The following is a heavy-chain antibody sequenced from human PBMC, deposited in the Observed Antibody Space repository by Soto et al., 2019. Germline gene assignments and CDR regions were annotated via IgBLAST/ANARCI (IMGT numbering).Heavy chain of an antibody. D-gene: IGHD6-6*01. V-gene: IGHV3-21*01. J-gene: IGHJ4*02. Sequence: EVELVESGGGLVKPGGSLRLSCAASGFTFRIYNMIWVRQAPAKGLEWVSFISSSSSYIYYADSVKGRFTISRDNAKNSLYLQMNSLRAEDTAVYYCARQYPSSSRHFDHWGQGSRVIVSS. CDR3: ARQYPSSSRHFDH. CDR2: ISSSSSYI. CDR1: GFTFRIYN.